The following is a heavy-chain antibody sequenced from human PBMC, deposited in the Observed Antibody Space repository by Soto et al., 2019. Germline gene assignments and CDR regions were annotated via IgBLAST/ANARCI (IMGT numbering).Heavy chain of an antibody. CDR3: SRYDDSTSYPLDL. CDR2: MNPRSGGT. Sequence: VQLEQSGAEVKGPGASVKVSCKASGYPFTNYYMHWLRQAPGQGLEWMGWMNPRSGGTKYAQAFQDRVTMTRDASISTAYMEVTSLRHGDTAVYFCSRYDDSTSYPLDLWGPGTLVTVSS. J-gene: IGHJ5*02. V-gene: IGHV1-2*02. CDR1: GYPFTNYY. D-gene: IGHD3-16*01.